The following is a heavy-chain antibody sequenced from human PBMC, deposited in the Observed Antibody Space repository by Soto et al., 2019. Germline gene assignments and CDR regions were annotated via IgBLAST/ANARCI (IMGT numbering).Heavy chain of an antibody. Sequence: SGPTLVNPTETLPLTCTLSGFSLSTTGMCVTWLRQSPGRALEWLGTVDWDDDEYYNPSLKTRLTISRDTPKKQVVLTMTNMDPVDTGNYYCACMAAAGIYYCGMDGCGLGAKVTVPS. CDR1: GFSLSTTGMC. CDR3: ACMAAAGIYYCGMDG. V-gene: IGHV2-70*13. CDR2: VDWDDDE. D-gene: IGHD6-13*01. J-gene: IGHJ6*02.